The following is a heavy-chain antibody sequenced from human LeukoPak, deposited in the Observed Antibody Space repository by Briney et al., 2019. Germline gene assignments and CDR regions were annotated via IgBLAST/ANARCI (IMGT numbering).Heavy chain of an antibody. CDR3: ARLRGNYYGSGSYYIFDY. CDR1: GGSFSGYY. CDR2: INHSGST. V-gene: IGHV4-34*01. Sequence: PSETLSLTCAAYGGSFSGYYWSWIRQPPGKGLEWIGEINHSGSTNYNPSLKSRVTISVDTSKNQFSLELNSVTAADTAVYYCARLRGNYYGSGSYYIFDYWGQGTLVTVSS. J-gene: IGHJ4*02. D-gene: IGHD3-10*01.